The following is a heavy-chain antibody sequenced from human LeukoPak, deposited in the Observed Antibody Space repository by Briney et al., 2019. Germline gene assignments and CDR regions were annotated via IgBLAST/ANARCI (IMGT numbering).Heavy chain of an antibody. CDR1: GGSISSSSYY. J-gene: IGHJ4*02. CDR3: ARGGYSYGY. D-gene: IGHD5-18*01. V-gene: IGHV4-39*06. CDR2: IYYSGST. Sequence: SETLSLTCIVSGGSISSSSYYWGWIRQPPGKGLEWIGSIYYSGSTYYNPSLKSRVTISADTSKNQFPLKLSSVTAADTAVYYCARGGYSYGYWGQGTLVTVSS.